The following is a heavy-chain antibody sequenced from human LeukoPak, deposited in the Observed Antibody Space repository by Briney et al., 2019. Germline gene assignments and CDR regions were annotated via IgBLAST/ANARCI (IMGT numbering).Heavy chain of an antibody. Sequence: GGSLRLSCAASGFTFDDYAMHWVRQAPGKGLEWVSGISWNSGSIGYADSVKGRFTISRDNAMNSLYLQMNSLRAEDMALYYCAKDASGSYYEGPFDPWGQGTLVTVSS. D-gene: IGHD1-26*01. CDR2: ISWNSGSI. CDR1: GFTFDDYA. J-gene: IGHJ5*02. CDR3: AKDASGSYYEGPFDP. V-gene: IGHV3-9*03.